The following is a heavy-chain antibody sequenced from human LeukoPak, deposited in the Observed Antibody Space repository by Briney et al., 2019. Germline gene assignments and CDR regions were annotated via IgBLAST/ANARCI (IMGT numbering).Heavy chain of an antibody. CDR1: GGSISSGSYY. J-gene: IGHJ5*02. D-gene: IGHD3-10*01. Sequence: SETLSLTCTVSGGSISSGSYYWSWIRQPAGKGLEWIGRIYTIGSTSYNPSLKSRVTISIDTSKKQFSLKLNSVTAADTAVYYCAGHFGSGSYYMGTGFDPWGQGILVSVSS. CDR2: IYTIGST. CDR3: AGHFGSGSYYMGTGFDP. V-gene: IGHV4-61*02.